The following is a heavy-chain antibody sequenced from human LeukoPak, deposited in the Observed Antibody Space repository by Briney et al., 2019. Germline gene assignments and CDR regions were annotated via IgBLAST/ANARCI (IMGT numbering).Heavy chain of an antibody. CDR3: ARHRSTMGSAGIVDY. V-gene: IGHV4-39*01. Sequence: SETLSLTCTVCGGSISSRSYYWGWIRQPPGKGLEWIGSIYSSGSTFYNPTLKSRVTISVDTSKNQFSLKLRSVTAADSAVYYCARHRSTMGSAGIVDYWGQGTLVTVSS. J-gene: IGHJ4*01. CDR2: IYSSGST. CDR1: GGSISSRSYY. D-gene: IGHD6-13*01.